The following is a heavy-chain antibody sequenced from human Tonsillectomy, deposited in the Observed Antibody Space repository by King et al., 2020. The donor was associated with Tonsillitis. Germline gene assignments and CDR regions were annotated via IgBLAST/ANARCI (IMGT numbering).Heavy chain of an antibody. CDR2: ISGSGGST. D-gene: IGHD6-19*01. CDR3: AKGAPGIAVAGSGAFDY. J-gene: IGHJ4*02. V-gene: IGHV3-23*04. CDR1: GFTFSSYA. Sequence: VQLVESGGDLVQPGGSLRVSCAASGFTFSSYAMSWVRQAPGKGLEWVSTISGSGGSTYYADSVKGWFTISRDNSKNTLYVQMNSLRAEDTAVYFCAKGAPGIAVAGSGAFDYWGQGTLVTVSS.